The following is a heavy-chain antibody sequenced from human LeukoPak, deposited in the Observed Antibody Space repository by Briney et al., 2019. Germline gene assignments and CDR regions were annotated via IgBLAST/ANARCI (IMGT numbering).Heavy chain of an antibody. V-gene: IGHV3-9*03. J-gene: IGHJ4*02. Sequence: GGSLRLSCAASGFTFSSYAMSWVRQAPGKGLEWVSGISWNSGSIGYADSVKGRFTISRDNAKNSLYLQMNSLRAEDMALYYCAKDSHSSSSGVDYWGQGTLVTVSS. CDR2: ISWNSGSI. CDR1: GFTFSSYA. CDR3: AKDSHSSSSGVDY. D-gene: IGHD6-6*01.